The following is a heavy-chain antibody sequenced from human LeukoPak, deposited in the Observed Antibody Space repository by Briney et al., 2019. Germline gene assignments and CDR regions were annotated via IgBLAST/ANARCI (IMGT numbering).Heavy chain of an antibody. V-gene: IGHV3-48*01. D-gene: IGHD6-13*01. CDR1: GFTFSSYS. J-gene: IGHJ3*02. Sequence: GGSLRLSCAASGFTFSSYSMNWVRQAPGKGLEWVSYISSSSSTIYYADSVKGRFTISRENAKNSLYLQMNSLRAGDTAVYYCARKGYSSSSRGAFDIWGQGTMVTVSS. CDR2: ISSSSSTI. CDR3: ARKGYSSSSRGAFDI.